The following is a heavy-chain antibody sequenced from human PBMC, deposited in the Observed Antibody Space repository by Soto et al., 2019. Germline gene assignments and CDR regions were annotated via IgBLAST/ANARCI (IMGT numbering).Heavy chain of an antibody. CDR1: GFTFNSYN. CDR3: ARDLFGSGWPRGY. V-gene: IGHV3-21*01. Sequence: PGGSLRLSCAASGFTFNSYNMNWVRQAPGKGLEWVSSISSSSAYIYYADSVKGRFTISRDNAKNSLYLQMNSLRAEDTAVYYCARDLFGSGWPRGYWGQGTLVTVSS. CDR2: ISSSSAYI. D-gene: IGHD5-12*01. J-gene: IGHJ4*02.